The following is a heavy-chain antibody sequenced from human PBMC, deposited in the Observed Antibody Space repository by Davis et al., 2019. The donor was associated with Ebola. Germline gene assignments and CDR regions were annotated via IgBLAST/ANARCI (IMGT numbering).Heavy chain of an antibody. V-gene: IGHV4-34*01. D-gene: IGHD1-26*01. CDR3: ARERSRVGATPYNWFDP. CDR1: GGSFSGYY. J-gene: IGHJ5*02. Sequence: PSETLSLTCAVYGGSFSGYYWSWIRQPPGKGLEWIGEINHSGSTNYNPSLKSRVTISVDTSKNQFSLKLSSVTAADTAVYYCARERSRVGATPYNWFDPWGQGTLVTVSS. CDR2: INHSGST.